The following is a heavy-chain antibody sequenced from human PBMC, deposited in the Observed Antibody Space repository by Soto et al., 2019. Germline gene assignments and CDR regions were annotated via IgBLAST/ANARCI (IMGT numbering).Heavy chain of an antibody. Sequence: QVQLVQSGAEVKKPGSSVKVSCKASGGTFSSYTISWVRQAPGQGLEWMGRIIPIVGIANNAQKFQGRVKITADKATSTAYMELSSMRSEDTAVYYCAMEYCSSTSCYRDYWGQGTLVTVSS. J-gene: IGHJ4*02. V-gene: IGHV1-69*02. D-gene: IGHD2-2*02. CDR2: IIPIVGIA. CDR3: AMEYCSSTSCYRDY. CDR1: GGTFSSYT.